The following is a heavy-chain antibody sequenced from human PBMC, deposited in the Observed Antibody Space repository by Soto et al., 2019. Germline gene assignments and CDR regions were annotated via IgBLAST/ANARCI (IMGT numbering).Heavy chain of an antibody. D-gene: IGHD6-19*01. CDR2: ISSSGSTI. Sequence: EVQLVESGGGLVQPGGSLRLSCAASGFTFSSYEMNWVQAPGKGLEWVSYISSSGSTIYYADSVKGRFTISRDNAKNSLYLQMNSLRAEDTAVYYCARGREGGSGWYVDWFDPWGQGTLVTVSS. CDR3: ARGREGGSGWYVDWFDP. V-gene: IGHV3-48*03. J-gene: IGHJ5*02. CDR1: GFTFSSYE.